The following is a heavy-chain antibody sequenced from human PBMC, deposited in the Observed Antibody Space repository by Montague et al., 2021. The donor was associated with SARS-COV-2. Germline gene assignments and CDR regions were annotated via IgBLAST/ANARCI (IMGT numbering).Heavy chain of an antibody. CDR1: GFIFSSYE. J-gene: IGHJ6*02. V-gene: IGHV3-48*03. D-gene: IGHD2-21*01. CDR3: ARDRDWDDWCGMDV. CDR2: ISSSGGGSTK. Sequence: SLRLSCAASGFIFSSYEMNWVRQAPGKGLEWISYISSSGGGSTKHYTDSVKGRFTISRDNAKNSLYLQRNSLRVEDTAIYYCARDRDWDDWCGMDVWGQGTTVTVSS.